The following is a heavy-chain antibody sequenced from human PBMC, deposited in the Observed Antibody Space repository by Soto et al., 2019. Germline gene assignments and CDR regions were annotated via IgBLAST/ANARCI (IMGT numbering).Heavy chain of an antibody. Sequence: QVQLVQSGAEVKKPGSSVKVSCKASGGTFSSYAISWVRQAPGQGLEWMGGIIPIFGTANYAQKFQGRVTITADESTSTAYMELSSLRSEDTAVYYCARESAYYYGSVMRSWFDPWGQGTLVTVSS. CDR2: IIPIFGTA. CDR1: GGTFSSYA. J-gene: IGHJ5*02. D-gene: IGHD3-10*01. V-gene: IGHV1-69*12. CDR3: ARESAYYYGSVMRSWFDP.